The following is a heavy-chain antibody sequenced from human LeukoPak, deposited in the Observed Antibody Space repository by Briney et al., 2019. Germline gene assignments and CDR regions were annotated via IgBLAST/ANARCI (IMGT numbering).Heavy chain of an antibody. CDR1: GFTFSSYS. CDR2: ISSSSSSYI. J-gene: IGHJ4*02. Sequence: GGSLRLSCAASGFTFSSYSMNWVRQAPGKGLEWVSSISSSSSSYIYYADSVKGQFTISRDNAKNSLYLQMNSLRAEDTAVYYCAREPRVGYCSSTSCYLAYWGQGTLVTVSS. V-gene: IGHV3-21*01. CDR3: AREPRVGYCSSTSCYLAY. D-gene: IGHD2-2*01.